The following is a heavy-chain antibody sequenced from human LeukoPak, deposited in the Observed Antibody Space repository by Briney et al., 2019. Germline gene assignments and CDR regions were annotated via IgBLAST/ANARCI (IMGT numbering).Heavy chain of an antibody. V-gene: IGHV4-30-4*01. CDR3: ARTIIIPRYYGFDA. CDR2: IYHSGTT. J-gene: IGHJ6*02. CDR1: GGSIGNADDL. Sequence: SETLSLTCTVSGGSIGNADDLWSWIRQPPGKGLEWIGYIYHSGTTTYNPSLNGRVTMSVDTSKNLLSLTLTSVTAADTAVYYCARTIIIPRYYGFDAWGQGTTVTVSS. D-gene: IGHD3-10*01.